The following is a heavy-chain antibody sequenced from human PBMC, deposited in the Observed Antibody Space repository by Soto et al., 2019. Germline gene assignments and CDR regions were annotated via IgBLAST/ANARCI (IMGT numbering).Heavy chain of an antibody. Sequence: QVQLVQSGAEVKKPESSVKVSCKAPGGTFSTYAISWVRQAPGQGLEWMGGIIPMFGTANYAQRFQARVTITADESTNTVYMELSGLRSEDTAVYFCASGVQLWLRRINNGYSGWGQGTLVTVSS. D-gene: IGHD5-12*01. J-gene: IGHJ4*02. V-gene: IGHV1-69*12. CDR2: IIPMFGTA. CDR1: GGTFSTYA. CDR3: ASGVQLWLRRINNGYSG.